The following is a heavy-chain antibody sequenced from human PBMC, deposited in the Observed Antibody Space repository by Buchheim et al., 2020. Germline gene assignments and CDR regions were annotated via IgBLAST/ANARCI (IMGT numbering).Heavy chain of an antibody. D-gene: IGHD6-13*01. Sequence: EVQLLESGGGLVQPGGSLRLSCAASGFTFSSYAMSWVRQAPGKGLEWVSIISDSGGSPYYADSVKGRFTISRANSKKTLHLQMNSLRAEDTAVYHCAKMAAAAGLYHFDYWGQGTL. CDR1: GFTFSSYA. CDR2: ISDSGGSP. J-gene: IGHJ4*02. V-gene: IGHV3-23*01. CDR3: AKMAAAAGLYHFDY.